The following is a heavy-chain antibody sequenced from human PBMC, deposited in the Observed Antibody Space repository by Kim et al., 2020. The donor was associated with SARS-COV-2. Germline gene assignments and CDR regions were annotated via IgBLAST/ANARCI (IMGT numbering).Heavy chain of an antibody. Sequence: SVKVSCKASGFTFTSSAMQWVRQARGQRLEWIGWIVVGSGNTNYAQKFQERVTITRDMSTSTAYMELSSLRSEDTAVYYCAADGGCSGGSCSDYYYGMDVWGQGTTVTVSS. CDR2: IVVGSGNT. V-gene: IGHV1-58*02. J-gene: IGHJ6*02. D-gene: IGHD2-15*01. CDR3: AADGGCSGGSCSDYYYGMDV. CDR1: GFTFTSSA.